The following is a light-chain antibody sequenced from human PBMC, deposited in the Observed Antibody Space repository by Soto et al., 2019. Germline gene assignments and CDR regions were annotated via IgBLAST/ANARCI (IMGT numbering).Light chain of an antibody. Sequence: QSALTQPASVSGSPGQSITISCTGTSSHIGDYNYVSWYQQHPGKAPKLMIYEVSNRPSGVSNRFSGSKSGNTASLTISGLQAEDEADYYCSSYTSSSTRVFGGGTKLTVL. CDR1: SSHIGDYNY. CDR2: EVS. J-gene: IGLJ3*02. V-gene: IGLV2-14*01. CDR3: SSYTSSSTRV.